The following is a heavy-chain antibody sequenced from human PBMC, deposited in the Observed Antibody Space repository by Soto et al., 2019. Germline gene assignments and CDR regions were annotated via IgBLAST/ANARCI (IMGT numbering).Heavy chain of an antibody. V-gene: IGHV4-4*07. Sequence: PSETLSLTCTVSGGSISGFYWSWIRQPAGKAMEWVGRIHAPEGTNYNPSLKSRVTMSIDTSNNQFSLKLGSLTAADTALYYCARALSSAAGLYFDYWGQGTLVTVSS. J-gene: IGHJ4*02. CDR2: IHAPEGT. CDR3: ARALSSAAGLYFDY. D-gene: IGHD6-13*01. CDR1: GGSISGFY.